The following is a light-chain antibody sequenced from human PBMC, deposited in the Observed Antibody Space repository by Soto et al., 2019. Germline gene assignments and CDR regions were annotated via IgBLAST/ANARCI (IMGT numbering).Light chain of an antibody. J-gene: IGLJ2*01. CDR3: SSYTSSSLV. V-gene: IGLV2-14*01. CDR2: DVS. CDR1: SSDVGGYNY. Sequence: QSVLTQPASVSGSPGQSITISCTGTSSDVGGYNYVSWYQQHPGKAPKLMIYDVSNRPSEVSNRFSGSKSGNTASLTISGLQAEDEADYYCSSYTSSSLVFGGGTKVTVL.